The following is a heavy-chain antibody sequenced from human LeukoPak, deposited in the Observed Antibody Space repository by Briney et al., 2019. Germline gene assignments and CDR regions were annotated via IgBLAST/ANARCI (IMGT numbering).Heavy chain of an antibody. Sequence: SSETLSLTCAVYGGSFSGYYWSWIRQPPGKGLEWIGEINHRGSTNYNPSLKSRVTISVDTSKNQFSLKLSSVTAADTAVYYCARYSSGWYGEGGDYWGQGTLVTVSS. CDR1: GGSFSGYY. CDR3: ARYSSGWYGEGGDY. CDR2: INHRGST. D-gene: IGHD6-19*01. J-gene: IGHJ4*02. V-gene: IGHV4-34*01.